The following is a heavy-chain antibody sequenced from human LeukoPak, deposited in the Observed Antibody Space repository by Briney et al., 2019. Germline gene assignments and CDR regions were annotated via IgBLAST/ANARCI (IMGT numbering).Heavy chain of an antibody. J-gene: IGHJ4*02. CDR1: GGSISSSSYY. V-gene: IGHV4-39*01. CDR2: IYYSAST. D-gene: IGHD3-3*01. CDR3: ARYRGAIFGVVTY. Sequence: SETLSLTCTVSGGSISSSSYYWGWIRQPPGKGLEWIGSIYYSASTYCNPSLKSRVTISVDTSKNQFSLKLSSVTAADTAVYYCARYRGAIFGVVTYWGQGTLVTVSS.